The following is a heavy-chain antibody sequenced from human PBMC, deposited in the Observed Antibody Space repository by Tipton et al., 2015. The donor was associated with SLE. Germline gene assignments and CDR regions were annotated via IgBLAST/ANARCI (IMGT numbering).Heavy chain of an antibody. CDR1: GESFNGYF. CDR2: IIHSGVT. CDR3: ARVAPTEVFDY. D-gene: IGHD1-1*01. J-gene: IGHJ4*02. V-gene: IGHV4-34*12. Sequence: TLSFTCAVYGESFNGYFWTWIRQPPGKGLEWIAEIIHSGVTNYNPSLKSRVTISVDMSKNQVSLKLSSVTAADTAVYYCARVAPTEVFDYWGQGTLVTVSS.